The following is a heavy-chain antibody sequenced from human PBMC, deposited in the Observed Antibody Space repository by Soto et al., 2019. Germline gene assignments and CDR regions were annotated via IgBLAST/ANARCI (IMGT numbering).Heavy chain of an antibody. CDR1: GGTFSRNA. V-gene: IGHV1-69*12. D-gene: IGHD5-12*01. CDR3: ARDEGYSGYAEGTDV. J-gene: IGHJ6*02. CDR2: IIPIYGSA. Sequence: QAQLVQSGAEVKKPGSSVKVSCKVSGGTFSRNAISWVRQAPGQGLEWMGGIIPIYGSANYAQNFKGRVTFSADESTSTAYMELVNLRSEDTAVYYCARDEGYSGYAEGTDVWGQGTTVTVSS.